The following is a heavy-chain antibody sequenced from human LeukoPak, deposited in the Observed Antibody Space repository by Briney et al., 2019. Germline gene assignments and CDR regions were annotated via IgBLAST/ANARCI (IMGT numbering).Heavy chain of an antibody. Sequence: GGSLRLSCAASGFTFSSYAMSWVRQAPGKGLEWVANIKQDGSEKYYVDSVKGRITISRDNAKNSLYLQMNSLRAEDTAVYYCARNLVGERYFDYWGQGTLVTVSS. CDR3: ARNLVGERYFDY. D-gene: IGHD1-1*01. CDR1: GFTFSSYA. V-gene: IGHV3-7*01. CDR2: IKQDGSEK. J-gene: IGHJ4*02.